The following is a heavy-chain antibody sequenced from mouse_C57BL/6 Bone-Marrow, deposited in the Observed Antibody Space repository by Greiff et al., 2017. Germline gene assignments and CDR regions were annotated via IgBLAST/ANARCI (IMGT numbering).Heavy chain of an antibody. CDR1: GYTFTDYY. V-gene: IGHV1-76*01. CDR2: IYPGSGNT. D-gene: IGHD2-3*01. Sequence: QVQLQQSGAELVRPGASVKLSCKASGYTFTDYYLNWVKQRPGQGLEWIARIYPGSGNTYYNEKFKGKATLTAEKSSSTAYMHLSSLTSEDSAVYFCAIAPSGWLLHAMDYWGQGTSVTVSS. J-gene: IGHJ4*01. CDR3: AIAPSGWLLHAMDY.